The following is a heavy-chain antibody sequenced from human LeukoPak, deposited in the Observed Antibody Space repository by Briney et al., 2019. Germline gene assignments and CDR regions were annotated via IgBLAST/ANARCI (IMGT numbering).Heavy chain of an antibody. CDR1: GFIFSDYN. Sequence: GGSLRLSCAASGFIFSDYNINWVRQAPGKGLEWVSSISSTSSYIYYADSLKGRFTISRDKSKNTLDLQMNSLRAEDTAVYYCAKARYYDSSGPFDYWGQGTLVTVSS. CDR2: ISSTSSYI. J-gene: IGHJ4*02. V-gene: IGHV3-21*04. CDR3: AKARYYDSSGPFDY. D-gene: IGHD3-22*01.